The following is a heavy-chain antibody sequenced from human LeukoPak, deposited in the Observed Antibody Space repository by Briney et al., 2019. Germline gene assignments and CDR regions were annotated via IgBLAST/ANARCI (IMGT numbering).Heavy chain of an antibody. Sequence: PGGSLRLSCAASGFTLRSYTMNWVRQAPGKGLEWVSSIGISSNKIYYADSVKGRFIISRDNSKNTLYLQMNSLRAEDTAVYYCAKVPGILTGPKTTHYFDYWGQGTLVTVSS. J-gene: IGHJ4*02. CDR3: AKVPGILTGPKTTHYFDY. D-gene: IGHD3-9*01. CDR1: GFTLRSYT. V-gene: IGHV3-21*04. CDR2: IGISSNKI.